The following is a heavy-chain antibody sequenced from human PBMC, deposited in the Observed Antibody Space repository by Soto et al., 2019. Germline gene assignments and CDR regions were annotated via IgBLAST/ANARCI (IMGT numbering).Heavy chain of an antibody. CDR3: ARDRYGGNSFWYFNV. D-gene: IGHD4-17*01. CDR2: IHYTGRT. V-gene: IGHV4-59*01. Sequence: QVQLQESGPGLVKPSETLSLTCSVADGSISNYYWSWIRQPPGKGLEWIGQIHYTGRTNYNPSLESRVTMSVDTSKNLFSLRLTSVTAADTAVYYCARDRYGGNSFWYFNVRGRGTLVTVSS. J-gene: IGHJ2*01. CDR1: DGSISNYY.